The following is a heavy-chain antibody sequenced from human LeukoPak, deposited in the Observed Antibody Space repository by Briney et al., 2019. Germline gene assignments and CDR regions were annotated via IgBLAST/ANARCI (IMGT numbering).Heavy chain of an antibody. D-gene: IGHD3-22*01. V-gene: IGHV3-20*04. CDR3: ARGYYYDSSGYYGTFDY. Sequence: ETLSLTCTVSGGSISSYYWSWIRQPPGKGLEWVSGINWNGGSTGYADSVKGRFTISRDNAKNSLYLQMNSLRAEDTALYYCARGYYYDSSGYYGTFDYWGQGTLVTVSS. CDR2: INWNGGST. CDR1: GGSISSYY. J-gene: IGHJ4*02.